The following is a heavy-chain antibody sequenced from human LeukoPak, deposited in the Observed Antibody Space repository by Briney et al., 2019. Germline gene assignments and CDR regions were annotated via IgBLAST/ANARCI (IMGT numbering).Heavy chain of an antibody. J-gene: IGHJ4*02. D-gene: IGHD1-26*01. CDR1: GFTFSSYA. CDR3: AKEGGSGYSGSYYLPDTTYYFDY. CDR2: ISGSGGST. Sequence: GGSLRLSCAASGFTFSSYAMSWVRQAPGKGLEWVSAISGSGGSTYYADSVKGRFTISRDNSKNTLYLQMNSLRAEDTAVYYCAKEGGSGYSGSYYLPDTTYYFDYWGQGTLVTVSS. V-gene: IGHV3-23*01.